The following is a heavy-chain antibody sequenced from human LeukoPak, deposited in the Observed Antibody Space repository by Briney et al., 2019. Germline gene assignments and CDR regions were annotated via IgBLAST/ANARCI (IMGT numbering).Heavy chain of an antibody. D-gene: IGHD6-19*01. V-gene: IGHV3-11*01. CDR3: ARDPVSSGLTILFDP. CDR2: ISSSGSTI. Sequence: GGSLRLSCAASGFTFSDYYMSWIRQAPGKGLEWVSYISSSGSTIYYADSVKGRFTISRDNAKNSLYLQMNSQRAEDTAVYYCARDPVSSGLTILFDPWGQGTLVTVSS. CDR1: GFTFSDYY. J-gene: IGHJ5*02.